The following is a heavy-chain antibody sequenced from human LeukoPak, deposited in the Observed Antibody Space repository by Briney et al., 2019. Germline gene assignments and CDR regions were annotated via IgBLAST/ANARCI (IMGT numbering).Heavy chain of an antibody. CDR1: GFTFSSYW. V-gene: IGHV3-74*01. J-gene: IGHJ6*02. CDR2: INNNGSGT. D-gene: IGHD3-10*01. Sequence: GGSLRLSCAASGFTFSSYWMHWVRQAPGKGLVWVSVINNNGSGTNYADSVKGRSTISRDNAKNTLYLQMTSLGAEDTAVYYCVRGGFGHAMDVWGQGTTVTVSS. CDR3: VRGGFGHAMDV.